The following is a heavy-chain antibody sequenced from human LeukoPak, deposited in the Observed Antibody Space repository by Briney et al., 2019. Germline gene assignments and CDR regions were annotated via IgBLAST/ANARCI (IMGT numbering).Heavy chain of an antibody. CDR1: GYTLTELS. CDR2: FDPENGET. Sequence: ASVKVSCKASGYTLTELSMHWVRQAPGKGLEWMGGFDPENGETIYAQDFQGGVTMTEDTSTDTAYMELSSLTSEDTAVYYCAAVKLTIIYVTYFDYWGQGTLVTVSS. J-gene: IGHJ4*02. D-gene: IGHD3-10*01. V-gene: IGHV1-24*01. CDR3: AAVKLTIIYVTYFDY.